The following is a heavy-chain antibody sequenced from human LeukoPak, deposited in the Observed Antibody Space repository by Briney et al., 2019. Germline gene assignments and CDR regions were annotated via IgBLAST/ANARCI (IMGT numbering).Heavy chain of an antibody. CDR2: IGGSGGAM. Sequence: GGSLRLSCAASGFTFSNYAMTWVRQAPGQGLEWVSTIGGSGGAMFYADSVKGRFTISRDNSKNTLSLEMSSLRAEDTALYYCAKGGTSSSRFDSWGQGTLVTVSS. CDR3: AKGGTSSSRFDS. J-gene: IGHJ4*02. CDR1: GFTFSNYA. D-gene: IGHD6-6*01. V-gene: IGHV3-23*01.